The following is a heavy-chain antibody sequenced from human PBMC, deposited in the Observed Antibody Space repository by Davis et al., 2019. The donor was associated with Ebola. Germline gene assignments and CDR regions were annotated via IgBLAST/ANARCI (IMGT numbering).Heavy chain of an antibody. J-gene: IGHJ3*02. D-gene: IGHD5-12*01. CDR2: TNLNDGRT. CDR3: TTPGGQDSGYDVFDI. V-gene: IGHV1-46*03. Sequence: ASVQVSCKASGYTFTSYYMHWVRQAPGQGHEWMGMTNLNDGRTIYAQKFQGRVTVTRDTSTTTVYMDLSSLRSEDTALYYCTTPGGQDSGYDVFDIWGQGTMVTVSS. CDR1: GYTFTSYY.